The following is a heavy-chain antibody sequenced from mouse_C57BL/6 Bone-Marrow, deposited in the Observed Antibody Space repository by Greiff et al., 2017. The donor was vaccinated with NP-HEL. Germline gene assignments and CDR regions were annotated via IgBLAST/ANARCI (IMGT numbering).Heavy chain of an antibody. V-gene: IGHV5-9-1*02. D-gene: IGHD5-1*01. CDR1: GFTFSSYA. CDR2: ISSGGDYI. CDR3: TRVPEVYFDY. J-gene: IGHJ2*01. Sequence: EVKVEESGEGLVKPGGSLKLSCAASGFTFSSYAMSWVRQTPEKRLEWVAYISSGGDYIYYADTVKGRFTISRDNARNTLYLQMSSLKSEDTAMYYCTRVPEVYFDYWGQGTTLTVSS.